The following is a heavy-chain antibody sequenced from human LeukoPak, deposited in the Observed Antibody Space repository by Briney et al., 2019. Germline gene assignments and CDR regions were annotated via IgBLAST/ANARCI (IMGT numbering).Heavy chain of an antibody. D-gene: IGHD5/OR15-5a*01. V-gene: IGHV3-23*01. CDR2: ISGSGGST. Sequence: GGSLRLSWAASGFTFDDYGISWVRQAPGKGREWVSAISGSGGSTYYADSVKGRFTISRDNSKNTLYLQMNSLRAEDTAVYYCAKEGLSVAFDIWGQGTMVTVSS. CDR1: GFTFDDYG. CDR3: AKEGLSVAFDI. J-gene: IGHJ3*02.